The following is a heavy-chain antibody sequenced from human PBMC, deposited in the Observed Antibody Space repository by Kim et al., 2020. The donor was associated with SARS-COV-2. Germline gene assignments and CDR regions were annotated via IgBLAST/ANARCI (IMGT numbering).Heavy chain of an antibody. CDR2: INTNTGNP. Sequence: ASVKVSCKASGYTFTSYAMNWVRQAPGQGLEWMGWINTNTGNPTYAQGFTGRFVFSLDTSVSTAYLQISSLKAEDTAVYYCARVTVLRFLEWLLIDYGMDVWGQGTTVTVSS. V-gene: IGHV7-4-1*02. J-gene: IGHJ6*02. CDR3: ARVTVLRFLEWLLIDYGMDV. D-gene: IGHD3-3*01. CDR1: GYTFTSYA.